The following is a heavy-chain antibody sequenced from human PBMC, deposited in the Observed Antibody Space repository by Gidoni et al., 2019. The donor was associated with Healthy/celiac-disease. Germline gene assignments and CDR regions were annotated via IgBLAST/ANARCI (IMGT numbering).Heavy chain of an antibody. V-gene: IGHV3-7*01. J-gene: IGHJ6*02. Sequence: EVQLVESGGGLVQPGGSLRLSCAASGFTFSSYWMSWVRQAPGKGLEWVANIKQDGSEKYYVDSVKGRFTISRDNAKNSLYLQMNSLRAEDTAVYYCAREYYDFWSGLSPEYYYYGMDVWGQGTTVTVSS. CDR3: AREYYDFWSGLSPEYYYYGMDV. CDR2: IKQDGSEK. CDR1: GFTFSSYW. D-gene: IGHD3-3*01.